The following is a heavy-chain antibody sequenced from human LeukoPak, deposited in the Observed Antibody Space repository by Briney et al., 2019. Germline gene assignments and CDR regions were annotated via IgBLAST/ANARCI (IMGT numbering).Heavy chain of an antibody. Sequence: PGGSLRLSCAASGFTFSDYHMSWIRHAPGKGLEWVSGISWNSANIAYGDSVKGRFTISRDNARNSLYLQMNSLRADDTALYYCTRGSGYSPLFDCWGQGTLVTVSS. CDR3: TRGSGYSPLFDC. CDR2: ISWNSANI. J-gene: IGHJ4*02. CDR1: GFTFSDYH. V-gene: IGHV3-9*01. D-gene: IGHD3-22*01.